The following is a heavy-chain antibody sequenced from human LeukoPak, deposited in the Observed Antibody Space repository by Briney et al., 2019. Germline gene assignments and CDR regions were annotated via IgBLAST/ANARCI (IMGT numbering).Heavy chain of an antibody. CDR3: AKDTSTRSGLDY. V-gene: IGHV3-30*02. CDR2: IRYDGSNK. CDR1: GFTFSSYG. Sequence: PGGSLRLSCAASGFTFSSYGMHWVRQAPGKGLEWVAFIRYDGSNKYYADSVKGRFTISRDNSKNTLYLQMNSLRAEDTAVYYCAKDTSTRSGLDYWGQGTLVTVSS. J-gene: IGHJ4*02. D-gene: IGHD3-3*01.